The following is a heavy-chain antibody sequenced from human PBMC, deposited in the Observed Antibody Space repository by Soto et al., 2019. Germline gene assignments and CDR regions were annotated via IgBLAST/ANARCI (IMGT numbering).Heavy chain of an antibody. V-gene: IGHV5-51*01. Sequence: PGESLKISCKGSGYSFTSYWIGWVRQMPGKGLEWMGIIYPGDSETRYSPSFQGQVTISADKSISTAYLQWSSLKASDTAMYYCARQGRSYYDSSGYPYYYYYYGMDVWGQGTTVTVSS. J-gene: IGHJ6*02. D-gene: IGHD3-22*01. CDR2: IYPGDSET. CDR1: GYSFTSYW. CDR3: ARQGRSYYDSSGYPYYYYYYGMDV.